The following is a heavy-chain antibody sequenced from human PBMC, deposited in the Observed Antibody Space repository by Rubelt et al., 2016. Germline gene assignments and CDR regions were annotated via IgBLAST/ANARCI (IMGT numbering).Heavy chain of an antibody. CDR1: GFTFSSYD. Sequence: EVQLVESGGGLVQPGGSLRLSCAASGFTFSSYDMNWVRQAPGKGLEWVSYISSSGSTIKYADSVKGRFTISRDNAKNSLYLQMHSLSAEETAVYYCARAVRVGATNRYYFDYWGQGTLVTVSS. J-gene: IGHJ4*02. CDR2: ISSSGSTI. D-gene: IGHD1-26*01. V-gene: IGHV3-48*03. CDR3: ARAVRVGATNRYYFDY.